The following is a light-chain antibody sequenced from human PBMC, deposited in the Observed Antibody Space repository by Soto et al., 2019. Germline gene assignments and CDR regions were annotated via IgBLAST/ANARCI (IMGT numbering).Light chain of an antibody. CDR3: QQYNSHSFYT. V-gene: IGKV1-5*03. J-gene: IGKJ2*01. CDR2: LAS. Sequence: DIQMTQFPSTLSASVGDAVTITCRASQSIQSFLAWYQQKPGKAPKLLIYLASRLESGVPSRFSGSGSATEFTLTISSRQPDDFATDFCQQYNSHSFYTFGQGTKLEVK. CDR1: QSIQSF.